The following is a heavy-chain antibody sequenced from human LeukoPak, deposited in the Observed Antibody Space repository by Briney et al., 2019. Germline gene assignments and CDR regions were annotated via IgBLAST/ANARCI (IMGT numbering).Heavy chain of an antibody. CDR2: INSDGSST. CDR3: ARSVYIYYVNWFDP. V-gene: IGHV3-74*01. Sequence: GGSLRLSCPASGFAPGSYWMHWVRQAPGKGLVWVSRINSDGSSTTYADSVQGRFTISRDNAKNTLYLQMNSLRADDTAVYYCARSVYIYYVNWFDPWGQGPVLSVSS. D-gene: IGHD4-11*01. CDR1: GFAPGSYW. J-gene: IGHJ5*02.